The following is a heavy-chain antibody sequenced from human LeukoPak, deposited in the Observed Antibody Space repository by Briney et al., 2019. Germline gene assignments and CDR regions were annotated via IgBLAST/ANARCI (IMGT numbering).Heavy chain of an antibody. J-gene: IGHJ3*02. Sequence: SETLSLTCTVSGGSISSYYWGWIRQPPGKGLEWIGSIYYSGSTYYNPSLKSRVTISVDTSKNQFSLKLSSVTAADTAVYYCARQDYYESSHAFDIWGQGTMVTVSS. V-gene: IGHV4-39*01. CDR2: IYYSGST. CDR3: ARQDYYESSHAFDI. D-gene: IGHD3-22*01. CDR1: GGSISSYY.